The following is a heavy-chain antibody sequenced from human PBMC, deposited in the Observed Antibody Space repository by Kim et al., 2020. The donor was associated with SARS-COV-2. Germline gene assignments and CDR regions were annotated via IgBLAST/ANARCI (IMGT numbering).Heavy chain of an antibody. J-gene: IGHJ5*01. CDR2: GGTT. D-gene: IGHD4-4*01. V-gene: IGHV3-23*01. Sequence: GGTTHYADTVKGQFTITRDNSKKAQYMQINSLRAEDTAIYYCAKDHSMGSWGQGTLVTVSS. CDR3: AKDHSMGS.